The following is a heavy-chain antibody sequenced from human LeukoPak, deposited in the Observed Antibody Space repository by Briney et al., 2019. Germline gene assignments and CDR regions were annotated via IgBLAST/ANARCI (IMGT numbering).Heavy chain of an antibody. V-gene: IGHV4-4*07. CDR1: GGSISSYY. CDR3: ARGGDSSSWVYYYYYMDV. J-gene: IGHJ6*03. Sequence: PSETLSLTCTVSGGSISSYYWSWIRQPAGKGLEWIGRIYTSGSTNYNPSLKSRVTMSVDTSKNQFSLKLSSVTAADTAVYYCARGGDSSSWVYYYYYMDVWGKGTTVTVSS. D-gene: IGHD6-13*01. CDR2: IYTSGST.